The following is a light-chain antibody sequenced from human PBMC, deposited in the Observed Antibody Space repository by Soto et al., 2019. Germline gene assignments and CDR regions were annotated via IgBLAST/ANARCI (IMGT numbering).Light chain of an antibody. Sequence: EIVLTQSPATLSLSPGEKATLSCRASQSVKSHVAWYQLKPGQSPRLLIFDTTNRATGTPTRFSGSGSGTDFTLTISRLEPEDFAVYYCQQRSNWPPTFGQGTKLEIK. V-gene: IGKV3-11*01. CDR2: DTT. CDR3: QQRSNWPPT. J-gene: IGKJ2*01. CDR1: QSVKSH.